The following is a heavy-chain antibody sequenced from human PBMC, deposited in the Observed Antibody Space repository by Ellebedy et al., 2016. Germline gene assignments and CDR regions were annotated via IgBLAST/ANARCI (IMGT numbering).Heavy chain of an antibody. CDR2: ISPSSITI. Sequence: GESLKISCAASGFTFSRYSMNWVRQAPGKGLEWVTYISPSSITISYTDSVKGRFTISRDNAKNSLYLQLNSLRVEDTAVYFCARGTGHFDYWGQGTLVTVSS. CDR1: GFTFSRYS. CDR3: ARGTGHFDY. D-gene: IGHD1-1*01. J-gene: IGHJ4*02. V-gene: IGHV3-48*04.